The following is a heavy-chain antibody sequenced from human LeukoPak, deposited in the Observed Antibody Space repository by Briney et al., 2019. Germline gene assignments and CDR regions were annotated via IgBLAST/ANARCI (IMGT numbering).Heavy chain of an antibody. J-gene: IGHJ6*04. CDR3: ARAPWGYYDSGLPFGFDGMDV. CDR2: ISYDGSNK. CDR1: GFTFSSYA. V-gene: IGHV3-30-3*01. Sequence: QTGGSLRLSCAASGFTFSSYAMHWVRQAPGKGLEWVAVISYDGSNKYYADSVKGRFTISRDNSKNTLYLQMNSLRAEDTAVYYCARAPWGYYDSGLPFGFDGMDVWGKGTTVTAS. D-gene: IGHD3-16*01.